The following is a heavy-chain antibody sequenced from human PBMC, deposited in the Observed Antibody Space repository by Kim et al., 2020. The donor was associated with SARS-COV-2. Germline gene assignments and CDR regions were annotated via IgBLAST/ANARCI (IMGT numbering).Heavy chain of an antibody. J-gene: IGHJ4*02. V-gene: IGHV3-30*04. CDR3: ARDRMYPDILTGPWTFDY. Sequence: LSLTCAASGFTFSNYAMHWVRQAPGQGLEWVAVISHDGSNKYYADFVKGRFTISKDNSRNTLYLQVNSLRTEDTAVYHCARDRMYPDILTGPWTFDYWGQGTLVADFS. D-gene: IGHD3-9*01. CDR2: ISHDGSNK. CDR1: GFTFSNYA.